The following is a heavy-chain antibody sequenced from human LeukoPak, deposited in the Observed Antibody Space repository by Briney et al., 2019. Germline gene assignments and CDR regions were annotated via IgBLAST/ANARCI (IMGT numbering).Heavy chain of an antibody. Sequence: GGSLRLSCAASGFTFDDYAMHWVRQAPGKGLEWVSGISWNSGSIGYADSVKGRFTISRDNAKNSLYLQMNSLRAEDMALYYCARSGSYYDAFDIWGQRTMVTVSS. V-gene: IGHV3-9*03. J-gene: IGHJ3*02. CDR2: ISWNSGSI. CDR1: GFTFDDYA. CDR3: ARSGSYYDAFDI. D-gene: IGHD1-26*01.